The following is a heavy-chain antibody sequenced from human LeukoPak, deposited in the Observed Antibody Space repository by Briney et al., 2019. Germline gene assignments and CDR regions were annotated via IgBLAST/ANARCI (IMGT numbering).Heavy chain of an antibody. J-gene: IGHJ6*03. V-gene: IGHV4-39*01. Sequence: SETLSLTCTVSGGSINSANYYWGWLRQPPGKGLEWIGSIYYSETTYDNPSLKSRVTISIETSKNQFSLKLSSVTASDTAVFYCARQRADYYYYYVDVWGKGTTVAVS. CDR3: ARQRADYYYYYVDV. CDR2: IYYSETT. CDR1: GGSINSANYY.